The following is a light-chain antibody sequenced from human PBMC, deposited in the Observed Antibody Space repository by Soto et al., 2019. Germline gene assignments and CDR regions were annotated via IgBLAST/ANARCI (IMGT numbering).Light chain of an antibody. CDR3: QQYNNWPHT. J-gene: IGKJ2*01. Sequence: EIVMTQSPVTLYLSPGERATLSCRASQSVTNKLAWFQQKPGQAPRLLIYATSTRATGVPASFSGSGSGTEFTLTISSLQSEDFAVYSCQQYNNWPHTFGQGTKLEIK. CDR1: QSVTNK. CDR2: ATS. V-gene: IGKV3-15*01.